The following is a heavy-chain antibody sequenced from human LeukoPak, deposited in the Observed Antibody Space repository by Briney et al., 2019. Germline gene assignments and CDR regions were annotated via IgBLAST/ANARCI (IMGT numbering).Heavy chain of an antibody. CDR2: INHSGST. CDR3: ARVAYCSGGSCYPWYYYYYMDV. V-gene: IGHV4-34*01. Sequence: SETLSLTCAVYGGSFSGYYWSWIRQPPGKGLEWIGEINHSGSTNSNPSLKSRVTISVDTSKNQFSLELSSVTAADTAVYYCARVAYCSGGSCYPWYYYYYMDVWGKGTTVTISS. J-gene: IGHJ6*03. CDR1: GGSFSGYY. D-gene: IGHD2-15*01.